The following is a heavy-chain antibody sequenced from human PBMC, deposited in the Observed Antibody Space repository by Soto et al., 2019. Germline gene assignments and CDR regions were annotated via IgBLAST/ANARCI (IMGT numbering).Heavy chain of an antibody. V-gene: IGHV3-30*14. CDR3: SRHGYKYGGGYFDY. CDR1: GFTFSSYA. D-gene: IGHD5-18*01. J-gene: IGHJ4*02. CDR2: ISYDGSNK. Sequence: PGGSLRLSCSASGFTFSSYAMHWVRQAPGKGLEWVAVISYDGSNKYYADSVKGRFTISRDNSKNTLYLQMNSLRAEDTAVYYCSRHGYKYGGGYFDYWGQGTPVTVSS.